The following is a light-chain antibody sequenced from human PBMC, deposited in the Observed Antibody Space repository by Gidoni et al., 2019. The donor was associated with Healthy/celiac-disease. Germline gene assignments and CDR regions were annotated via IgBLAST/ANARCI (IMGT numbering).Light chain of an antibody. J-gene: IGLJ2*01. CDR1: SLRSNY. CDR2: GKN. CDR3: NSRDSSGNHVV. Sequence: SSELTQHPDVSVALGQTVRITCQGDSLRSNYASWYQQKPGQAPVLVIYGKNNRPSGIPDRFSGSSSGNTASLTITGAQAEDEADYYCNSRDSSGNHVVFGGGTKLTVL. V-gene: IGLV3-19*01.